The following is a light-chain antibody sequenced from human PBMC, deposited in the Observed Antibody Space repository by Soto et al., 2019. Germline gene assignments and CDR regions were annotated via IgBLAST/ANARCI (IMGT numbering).Light chain of an antibody. J-gene: IGLJ2*01. CDR3: QTYDSLSAHVI. CDR1: SSNIGAGDD. V-gene: IGLV1-40*01. CDR2: GSI. Sequence: QSVLTQPPSVSGAPGQRVTISCTGSSSNIGAGDDVHWYQQVPGTAPKLLMFGSINRPSGVPDRFSGSKSGTTASLAITGLPAVDEADYDCQTYDSLSAHVIFGGGTKLTVL.